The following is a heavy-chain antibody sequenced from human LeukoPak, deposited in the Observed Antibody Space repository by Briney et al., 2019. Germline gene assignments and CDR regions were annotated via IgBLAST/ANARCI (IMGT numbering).Heavy chain of an antibody. V-gene: IGHV3-7*05. Sequence: GGSLRLSCAASGFTFSRYWMSWVRQAPGKGLEWVANIKQDGSEIYYVASVKGRFTVSRDNAKNSLSLQMNSLRADDMAVYYCARHWWDSSGSYHFDYWGQGTLVTVSS. D-gene: IGHD6-19*01. CDR1: GFTFSRYW. J-gene: IGHJ4*02. CDR2: IKQDGSEI. CDR3: ARHWWDSSGSYHFDY.